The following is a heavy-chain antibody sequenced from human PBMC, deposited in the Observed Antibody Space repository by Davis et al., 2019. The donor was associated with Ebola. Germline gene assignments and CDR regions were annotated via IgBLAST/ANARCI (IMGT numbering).Heavy chain of an antibody. D-gene: IGHD3-10*01. CDR2: MNPNTGNS. CDR1: GYTFTKFD. V-gene: IGHV1-8*01. J-gene: IGHJ6*04. Sequence: AASVKVSCKASGYTFTKFDITWVRQAAGQGLEWMGWMNPNTGNSDFAQKFQDRITMTRDTSINTAYMELRSLRSEDTALYYCATRVMVRGDYGMDVWGKGTTVTVSS. CDR3: ATRVMVRGDYGMDV.